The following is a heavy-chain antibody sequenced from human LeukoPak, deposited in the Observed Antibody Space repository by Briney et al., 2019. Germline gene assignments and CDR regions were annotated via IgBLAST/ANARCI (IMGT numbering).Heavy chain of an antibody. D-gene: IGHD6-13*01. J-gene: IGHJ5*02. Sequence: ASVKVSCKASGYTFTSYGISWVRQAPGQGLEWMGWISAYNGNTNYAQKLQGRVTMTRDTSTSTVYMELSSLRSEDTAVYYCARGRGRGSWYPRLNWFDPWGQGTLVTVSS. CDR1: GYTFTSYG. V-gene: IGHV1-18*01. CDR2: ISAYNGNT. CDR3: ARGRGRGSWYPRLNWFDP.